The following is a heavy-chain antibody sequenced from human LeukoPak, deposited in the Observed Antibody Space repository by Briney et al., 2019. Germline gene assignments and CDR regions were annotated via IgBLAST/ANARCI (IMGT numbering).Heavy chain of an antibody. CDR3: ARDFFHSGASRPFDY. CDR1: GFTFGAYT. D-gene: IGHD2-15*01. CDR2: IFSRGESI. Sequence: GGSLRLSCAASGFTFGAYTINWVRQAPGKGLEWVSCIFSRGESILYADSVKGRLTVSRDNAKNSLYLQMDSLRVEDTAVYYCARDFFHSGASRPFDYWGQGTLVTVSS. V-gene: IGHV3-21*01. J-gene: IGHJ4*02.